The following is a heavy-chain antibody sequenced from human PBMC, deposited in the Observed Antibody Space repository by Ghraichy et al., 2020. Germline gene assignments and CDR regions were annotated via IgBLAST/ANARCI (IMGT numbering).Heavy chain of an antibody. Sequence: GGSLRLSCAASGFSFRSYWMTWVRQAPGKGLEWVANIKIDETEKYYVGSVKGRFTISRDNAKNSLYLQMNSLRAEDTALYYCGIGGPDNSTYAVDIWGQGTMVTVSS. CDR2: IKIDETEK. V-gene: IGHV3-7*03. D-gene: IGHD4-11*01. CDR1: GFSFRSYW. J-gene: IGHJ3*02. CDR3: GIGGPDNSTYAVDI.